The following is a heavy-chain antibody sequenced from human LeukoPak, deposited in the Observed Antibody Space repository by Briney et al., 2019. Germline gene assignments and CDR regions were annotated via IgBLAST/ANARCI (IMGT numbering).Heavy chain of an antibody. V-gene: IGHV1-69*06. J-gene: IGHJ6*03. CDR1: GGTFSSYA. D-gene: IGHD2-15*01. CDR2: IIPISGTT. Sequence: ASVKVSCKASGGTFSSYAISWVRQAPGQGLEWMGGIIPISGTTNYAQKFQGRVTITADKSTSTAYMELSSLRSEDTAVYYCATLCCGSYYMDVWGKGTTVTVSS. CDR3: ATLCCGSYYMDV.